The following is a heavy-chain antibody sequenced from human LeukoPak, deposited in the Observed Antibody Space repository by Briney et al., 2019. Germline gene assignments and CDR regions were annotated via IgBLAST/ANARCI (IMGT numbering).Heavy chain of an antibody. CDR3: ARVQWGYSGFDY. V-gene: IGHV3-11*04. Sequence: GGSLRLSCAASGFTFSDYYMNWIRQAPGKGLEWVSYISSTGSTIYYADSVKGRFTISRDNAKNSLSLQMNSLRDEDTAVYYCARVQWGYSGFDYWGQGTLVTVSS. CDR1: GFTFSDYY. CDR2: ISSTGSTI. D-gene: IGHD1-26*01. J-gene: IGHJ4*02.